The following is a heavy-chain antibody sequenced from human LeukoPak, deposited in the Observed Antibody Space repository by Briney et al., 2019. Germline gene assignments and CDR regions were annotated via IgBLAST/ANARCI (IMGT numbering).Heavy chain of an antibody. D-gene: IGHD3-22*01. CDR2: IYYSGST. J-gene: IGHJ4*02. Sequence: PSETLSLTCTVSGGSISSSSYYWGWIRQPPGKGLEWIGSIYYSGSTYYNPSLKSRVTISVDTSKNQFSLKLSSVPAADTAVYYCARQEPPYYYDSSGHPWDFDYWGQGTLVTVSS. CDR3: ARQEPPYYYDSSGHPWDFDY. CDR1: GGSISSSSYY. V-gene: IGHV4-39*01.